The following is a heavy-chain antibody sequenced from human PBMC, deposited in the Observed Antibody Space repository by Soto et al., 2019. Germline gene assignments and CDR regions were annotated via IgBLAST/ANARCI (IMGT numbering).Heavy chain of an antibody. V-gene: IGHV3-73*01. Sequence: LRLSCAASGFTFSGSAMHWVRQASGKGLEWVGRIRSKANSYATAYAASVKGRFTISRDDSKNTAYLQMNSLKTEDTAVYYCTTSQSIAGPWGQGTLVTAPQ. CDR3: TTSQSIAGP. CDR2: IRSKANSYAT. CDR1: GFTFSGSA. D-gene: IGHD6-6*01. J-gene: IGHJ5*02.